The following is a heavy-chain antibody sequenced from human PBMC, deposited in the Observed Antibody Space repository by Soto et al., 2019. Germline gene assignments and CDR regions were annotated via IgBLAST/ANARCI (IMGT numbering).Heavy chain of an antibody. D-gene: IGHD6-19*01. CDR3: ARGKRAVAAVTNQAFDI. J-gene: IGHJ3*02. V-gene: IGHV3-13*01. CDR2: IGYTGDT. CDR1: GFTFSHYD. Sequence: EEHLEESGGGLVQPGGSLILSCVASGFTFSHYDMHWVRQRPGKGLEWVSAIGYTGDTYYHDSVKGRFISSRQNAKKFMSLEMNSLSAGDTGVYFCARGKRAVAAVTNQAFDIWGRGRMVTVSS.